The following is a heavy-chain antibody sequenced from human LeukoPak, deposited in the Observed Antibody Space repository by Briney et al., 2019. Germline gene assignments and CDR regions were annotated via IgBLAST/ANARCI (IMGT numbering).Heavy chain of an antibody. CDR3: ARYSGYDYGWFDP. CDR1: GYTFTSYG. D-gene: IGHD5-12*01. CDR2: IIPIFGTA. Sequence: ASVKVSCKASGYTFTSYGISWVRQAPGQGLEWMGGIIPIFGTANYAQKFQGRVTITADESTSTAYMELSSLRSEDTAVYYCARYSGYDYGWFDPWGQGTLVTVSS. V-gene: IGHV1-69*13. J-gene: IGHJ5*02.